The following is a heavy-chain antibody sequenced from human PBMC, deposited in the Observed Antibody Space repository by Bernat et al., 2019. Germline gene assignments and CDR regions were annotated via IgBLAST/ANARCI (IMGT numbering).Heavy chain of an antibody. CDR2: IWYDGSNQ. D-gene: IGHD3-22*01. CDR1: GFTFSSFG. Sequence: QVQLVESGGGVVQPGRSLRLSCAASGFTFSSFGMHWVRQAPGKGLEWLAVIWYDGSNQYYVDSVKGQFTISRDNSKNTLYLQMNSLRAEDTAVYYCARDRGTEVVFGKGGAFDIWGQGTTVTVSS. CDR3: ARDRGTEVVFGKGGAFDI. V-gene: IGHV3-33*01. J-gene: IGHJ3*02.